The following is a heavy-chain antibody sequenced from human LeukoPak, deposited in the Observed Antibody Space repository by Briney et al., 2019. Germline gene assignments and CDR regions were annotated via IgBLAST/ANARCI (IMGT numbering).Heavy chain of an antibody. V-gene: IGHV3-15*01. CDR3: ATGAPWSPRWGVGEYFQH. Sequence: GGSLRLFCAACRFTFRNAWMNWVRRAPGRGLEGVGRIKSNSDGGTTDYVAPVKGRFIISRDDSKSTLSLQMNSLKTEDTAVYYCATGAPWSPRWGVGEYFQHWGQGTLVTVSS. CDR1: RFTFRNAW. D-gene: IGHD4-23*01. CDR2: IKSNSDGGTT. J-gene: IGHJ1*01.